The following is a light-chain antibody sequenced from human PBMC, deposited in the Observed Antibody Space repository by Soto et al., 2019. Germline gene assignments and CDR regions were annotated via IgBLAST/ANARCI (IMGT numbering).Light chain of an antibody. Sequence: ERVITQSPVTPSVSPGERATLSCRASQSVSSDLAWYQQKPGQAPRLLIYGASTRATDIPARFSGSGSGTEFTLTISSLQSEDFAVYYCQQYHHWPPITFGQGTRLEIK. J-gene: IGKJ5*01. CDR2: GAS. CDR1: QSVSSD. V-gene: IGKV3-15*01. CDR3: QQYHHWPPIT.